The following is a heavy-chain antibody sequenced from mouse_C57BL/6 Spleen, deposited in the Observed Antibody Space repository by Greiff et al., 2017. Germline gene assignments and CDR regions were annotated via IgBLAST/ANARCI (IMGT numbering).Heavy chain of an antibody. V-gene: IGHV5-17*01. CDR2: ISSGSSTI. CDR3: ASEGYYGGY. J-gene: IGHJ2*01. D-gene: IGHD2-1*01. CDR1: GFTFSDYG. Sequence: EVKLMESGGGLVKPGGSLKLSCAASGFTFSDYGMHWVRQAPEKGLEWVAYISSGSSTIYYADTVKGRFTISRDNAKNTLFLQMTSLRSEDTAMYYCASEGYYGGYWGQGTTLTVSS.